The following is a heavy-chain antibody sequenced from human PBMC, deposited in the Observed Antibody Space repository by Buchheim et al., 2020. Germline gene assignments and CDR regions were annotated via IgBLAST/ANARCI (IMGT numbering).Heavy chain of an antibody. V-gene: IGHV4-39*07. J-gene: IGHJ4*02. Sequence: QLQLQESGPGLVKPSETLSLTCTVSGGSISSSSYYWGWIRQPPGKGLEWIGSIYYSESTYYNPSLQSRVPISVDTSKNQFSLKLSSVTAADTAVYYCAREPGVDYDILTGYYKREDYFDYWGQGTL. CDR1: GGSISSSSYY. CDR3: AREPGVDYDILTGYYKREDYFDY. D-gene: IGHD3-9*01. CDR2: IYYSEST.